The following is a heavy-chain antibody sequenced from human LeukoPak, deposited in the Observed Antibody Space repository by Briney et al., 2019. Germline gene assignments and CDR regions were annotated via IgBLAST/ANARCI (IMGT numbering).Heavy chain of an antibody. CDR1: SGSISSGSYY. CDR2: IYTSGNT. D-gene: IGHD1-1*01. V-gene: IGHV4-61*02. CDR3: ARANWNYYMDV. Sequence: PSQTLSLTCTVYSGSISSGSYYWSWIRQPAGKGLEWIGRIYTSGNTNYNPSLKSRVTISVDTSKNQFSLKLSSVTAADTAVYYCARANWNYYMDVWGKGTTVTVSS. J-gene: IGHJ6*03.